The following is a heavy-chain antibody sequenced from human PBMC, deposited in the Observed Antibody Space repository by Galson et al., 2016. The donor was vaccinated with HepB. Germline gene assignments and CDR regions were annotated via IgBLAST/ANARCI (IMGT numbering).Heavy chain of an antibody. Sequence: LRLSCAVSGFTFSNYWMHWVRQAPGKGLEWVSIIWNDGSNKNYVDSVKGRFTISRDNSKNTVFLQMNSLRAEDTGVYYCARDGFNSGYFDLWGRGTLVTVSS. V-gene: IGHV3-33*08. CDR1: GFTFSNYW. J-gene: IGHJ2*01. CDR2: IWNDGSNK. CDR3: ARDGFNSGYFDL. D-gene: IGHD5-24*01.